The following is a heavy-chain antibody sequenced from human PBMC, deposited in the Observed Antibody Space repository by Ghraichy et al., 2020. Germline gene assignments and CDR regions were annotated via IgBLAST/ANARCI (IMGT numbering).Heavy chain of an antibody. V-gene: IGHV3-21*01. CDR1: GFTFGTYT. CDR2: ISSSSSYM. J-gene: IGHJ4*02. Sequence: GSLRLSCAASGFTFGTYTMSWVRQAPGKGLEWVSSISSSSSYMYYADSVKGRFTISRDNARNSLYLQMNSLRAEDTAMYYCARSFGYCSSNSCYSDFWDQGTLITVSS. CDR3: ARSFGYCSSNSCYSDF. D-gene: IGHD2-2*03.